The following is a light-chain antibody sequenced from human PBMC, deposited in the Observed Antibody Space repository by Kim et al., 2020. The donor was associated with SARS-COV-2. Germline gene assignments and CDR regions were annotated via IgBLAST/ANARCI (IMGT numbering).Light chain of an antibody. V-gene: IGKV2-24*01. CDR2: KSS. CDR1: QSLLRSDGNNY. CDR3: MQATQFPWA. J-gene: IGKJ1*01. Sequence: AASIYCTSSQSLLRSDGNNYLSWLQQRPGQAPKLLIYKSSYRFSGVPDRFSGSGAGTHFTLKINRVEAEDVGVYYCMQATQFPWAFGQGTKVDIK.